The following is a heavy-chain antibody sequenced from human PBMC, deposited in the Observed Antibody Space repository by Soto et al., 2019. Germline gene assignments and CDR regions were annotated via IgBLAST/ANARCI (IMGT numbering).Heavy chain of an antibody. CDR2: IYYSGSI. Sequence: SETLSLTCTVSGGSISSYYWSWIRQPPGKGLEWIGYIYYSGSINYNPSLKSRVTISVDTSKNQFSLKLSSVTAADTAVYYCARVYCSGGSCYYVGMGWFDPWGQGTLVTVSS. D-gene: IGHD2-15*01. CDR3: ARVYCSGGSCYYVGMGWFDP. J-gene: IGHJ5*02. CDR1: GGSISSYY. V-gene: IGHV4-59*01.